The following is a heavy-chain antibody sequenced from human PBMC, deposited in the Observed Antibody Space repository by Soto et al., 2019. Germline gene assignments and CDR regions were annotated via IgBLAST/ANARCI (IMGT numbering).Heavy chain of an antibody. Sequence: EVQLVESGGGLVQPGGSLRLSCAASGFTLSSYWMNCVRLAPGKGLEWVANIKQDGSQKNYVDSVKGRFTISRDNAKNSQYLQMSSLSDEDTAVYYCMTSVTTHDYWGQGTLVTVSS. J-gene: IGHJ4*02. V-gene: IGHV3-7*01. CDR3: MTSVTTHDY. CDR2: IKQDGSQK. D-gene: IGHD4-17*01. CDR1: GFTLSSYW.